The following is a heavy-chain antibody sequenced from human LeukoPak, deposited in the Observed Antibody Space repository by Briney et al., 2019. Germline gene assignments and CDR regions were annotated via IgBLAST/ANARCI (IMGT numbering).Heavy chain of an antibody. Sequence: VASVKVSCKASGGTFSSYAISWVRQAPGQGLEWMGGIIPIFGTANYAQKFQGRVTITADESTSTAYMELSSLRSEDTAVYYCASTPYYYDSSGYYVGVWAHYFDYWGQGTLVTVSS. CDR3: ASTPYYYDSSGYYVGVWAHYFDY. CDR2: IIPIFGTA. J-gene: IGHJ4*02. D-gene: IGHD3-22*01. CDR1: GGTFSSYA. V-gene: IGHV1-69*13.